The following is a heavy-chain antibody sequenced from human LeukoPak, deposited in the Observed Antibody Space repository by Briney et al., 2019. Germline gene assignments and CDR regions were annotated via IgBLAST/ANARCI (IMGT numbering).Heavy chain of an antibody. CDR3: ARPSYYYDSSGYYFDY. D-gene: IGHD3-22*01. J-gene: IGHJ4*02. CDR2: INPSGGST. V-gene: IGHV1-46*01. Sequence: ASVKVSCKASGYTFTSYYTHWVRQAPGQGLEWMGIINPSGGSTSYAQKFRGRVTMTRDTSTSTVYMELSSLRSEDTAVYYCARPSYYYDSSGYYFDYWGQGTLVTVSS. CDR1: GYTFTSYY.